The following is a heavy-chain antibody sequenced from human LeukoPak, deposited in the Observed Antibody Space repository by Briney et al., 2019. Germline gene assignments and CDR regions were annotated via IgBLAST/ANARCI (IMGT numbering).Heavy chain of an antibody. CDR2: ISAYNGNT. Sequence: GSVKVSCKASGGTFSSYAISWVRQAPGQGLEWMGWISAYNGNTNYAQKLQGRVTMTTDTSTSTAYMELRSLRSDDTAVYYCARDIVGARGLFDYWGQGTLVTVSS. CDR3: ARDIVGARGLFDY. V-gene: IGHV1-18*01. CDR1: GGTFSSYA. J-gene: IGHJ4*02. D-gene: IGHD1-26*01.